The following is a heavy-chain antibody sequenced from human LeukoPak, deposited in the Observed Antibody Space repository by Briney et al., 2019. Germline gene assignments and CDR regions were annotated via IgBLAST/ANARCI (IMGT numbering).Heavy chain of an antibody. V-gene: IGHV3-21*01. CDR2: ISSSSSYI. J-gene: IGHJ4*02. CDR1: GFTFSSYS. CDR3: ARDGRPYSSGWDVYLDY. D-gene: IGHD6-19*01. Sequence: PGGSLRLSCAASGFTFSSYSMNWVRQAPGKGLKWVSSISSSSSYIYYADSVKGRFTISRDNAKNSLYLQMNSLRAEDTAVYYCARDGRPYSSGWDVYLDYWGQGTLVTVSS.